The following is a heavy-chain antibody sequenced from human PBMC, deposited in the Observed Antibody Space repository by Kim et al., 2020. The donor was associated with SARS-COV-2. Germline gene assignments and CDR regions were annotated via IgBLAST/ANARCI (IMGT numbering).Heavy chain of an antibody. V-gene: IGHV1-3*01. CDR3: ARVGATTGGMDV. D-gene: IGHD1-26*01. Sequence: KYSQKFQGRVTITRDTSASTAYMELSSLRSEDTAVYYCARVGATTGGMDVWGQGTTVTVSS. J-gene: IGHJ6*02.